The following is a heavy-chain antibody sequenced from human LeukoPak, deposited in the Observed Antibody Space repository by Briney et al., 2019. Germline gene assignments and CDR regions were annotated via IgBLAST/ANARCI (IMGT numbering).Heavy chain of an antibody. Sequence: GGSLRLSCAASKFTFSTYLMSWVRQAPGKGLVWVSRMNTDGSITTYADSVKGRFTISRDNAKNTLYLQMNSLRAEDTAVYYCARGVGTTNPPEDYWGQGTLVTASS. V-gene: IGHV3-74*01. CDR3: ARGVGTTNPPEDY. CDR1: KFTFSTYL. D-gene: IGHD1-26*01. J-gene: IGHJ4*02. CDR2: MNTDGSIT.